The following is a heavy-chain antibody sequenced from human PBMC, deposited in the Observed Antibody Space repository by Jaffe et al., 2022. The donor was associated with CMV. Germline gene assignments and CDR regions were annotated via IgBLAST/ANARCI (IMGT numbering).Heavy chain of an antibody. J-gene: IGHJ4*02. CDR3: ALAVPSTIGYFGS. V-gene: IGHV4-61*01. CDR1: GGSVSSGNNY. CDR2: SFYNGAT. Sequence: QVQLQESGPGLVKPSETLSLTCTVSGGSVSSGNNYWTWVRQPPGKGLEWIGYSFYNGATNYNPSLKRRVTISVDTSKNQFSLKLTSVTAADTAVYYCALAVPSTIGYFGSWGQGTLVTVSS. D-gene: IGHD2-2*01.